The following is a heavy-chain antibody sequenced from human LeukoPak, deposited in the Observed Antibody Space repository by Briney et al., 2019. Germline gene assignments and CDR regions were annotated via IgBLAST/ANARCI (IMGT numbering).Heavy chain of an antibody. CDR2: MNQDGSAK. J-gene: IGHJ4*02. CDR1: GFTFSTYW. D-gene: IGHD5-24*01. Sequence: PGGSLRLSCAASGFTFSTYWMSWVRQAPGKGLEWVANMNQDGSAKYYVDSVKGRFTISRDNAKNSLYLQVNSLRAEDTAVYYCARDTRWQQYPLDYWGQGTLVTVSS. CDR3: ARDTRWQQYPLDY. V-gene: IGHV3-7*01.